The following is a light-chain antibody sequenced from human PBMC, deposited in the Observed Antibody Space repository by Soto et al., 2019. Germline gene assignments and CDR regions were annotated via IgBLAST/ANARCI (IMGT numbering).Light chain of an antibody. J-gene: IGKJ2*01. Sequence: EIVLTQSPCTLSLSPGERATLSCRASQSVRNVYLAWYQQKPGQPPRLLIYDASNRATGIPDRFSGSGAGTDFTLTINRLEPEEFAVYYCQQSGSSPRTFGQGTKVEIK. CDR2: DAS. CDR1: QSVRNVY. CDR3: QQSGSSPRT. V-gene: IGKV3-20*01.